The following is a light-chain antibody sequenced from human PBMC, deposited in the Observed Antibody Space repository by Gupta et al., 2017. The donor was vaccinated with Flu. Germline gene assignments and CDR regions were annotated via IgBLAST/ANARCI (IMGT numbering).Light chain of an antibody. CDR2: GAS. J-gene: IGKJ4*01. CDR1: QSLRNNY. Sequence: ATLALSPGEKATRSSRASQSLRNNYVAWYQQKPGQSPRLLIYGASSRATGIADRFGGSGSGTDFTLTISGLEAEDFAVYYCQQDDTSPLTFGGGTKVEIK. V-gene: IGKV3-20*01. CDR3: QQDDTSPLT.